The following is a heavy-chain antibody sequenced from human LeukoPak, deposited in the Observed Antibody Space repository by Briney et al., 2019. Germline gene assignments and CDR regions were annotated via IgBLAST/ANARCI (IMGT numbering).Heavy chain of an antibody. J-gene: IGHJ6*03. Sequence: NSSETLSLTCTVSGGSISSYYWSWIRQPPGKGLEWIGYIYYSGSTNYNPSLKSRVTISVDTSKNQFSLKLSSVTAADTAVYYCARFIAAAGTLSFYYYYYMDVWGKGTTVTVSS. CDR1: GGSISSYY. V-gene: IGHV4-59*01. CDR3: ARFIAAAGTLSFYYYYYMDV. CDR2: IYYSGST. D-gene: IGHD6-13*01.